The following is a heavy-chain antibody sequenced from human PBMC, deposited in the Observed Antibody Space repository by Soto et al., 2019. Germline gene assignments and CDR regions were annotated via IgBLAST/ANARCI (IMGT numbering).Heavy chain of an antibody. Sequence: ASVKVSCKASGYTFTGYYMHWVRQAPGQGLEWMGWINPYSGNTNYAQKLQGRVTMTTDTSTSTAYMELRSLRSDDTAVYYCARNSDCSSTSCYILSLGYWGQGTLVTVSS. CDR2: INPYSGNT. CDR3: ARNSDCSSTSCYILSLGY. J-gene: IGHJ4*02. CDR1: GYTFTGYY. V-gene: IGHV1-18*04. D-gene: IGHD2-2*02.